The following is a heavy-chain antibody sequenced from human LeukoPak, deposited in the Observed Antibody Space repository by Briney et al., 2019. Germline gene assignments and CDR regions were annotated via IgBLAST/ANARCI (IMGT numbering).Heavy chain of an antibody. CDR3: ARELYAAMAFDY. Sequence: PSETLSLTCTVSGCSISSGDYYWSWIRQPPGKGREWIGYTYYSGSTYYNPSLKSRVTISVDTSKNQFSLKLSSVTAADTAVYYCARELYAAMAFDYWGQGTLVTVSS. D-gene: IGHD5-18*01. CDR2: TYYSGST. V-gene: IGHV4-30-4*01. J-gene: IGHJ4*02. CDR1: GCSISSGDYY.